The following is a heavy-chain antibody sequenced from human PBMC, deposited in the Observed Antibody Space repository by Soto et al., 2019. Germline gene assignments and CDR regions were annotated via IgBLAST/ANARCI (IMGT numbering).Heavy chain of an antibody. V-gene: IGHV1-69*13. Sequence: ASVKVSCKASGGTFSSYAISWVRQAPGQGLEWMGGIIPIFGTANYAQKFQGRVTITADESTSTAYMELSSLRSEDTAVYYCARAYCSSTSCYYYGMDVWGQGTTVTVSS. J-gene: IGHJ6*02. CDR1: GGTFSSYA. CDR3: ARAYCSSTSCYYYGMDV. D-gene: IGHD2-2*01. CDR2: IIPIFGTA.